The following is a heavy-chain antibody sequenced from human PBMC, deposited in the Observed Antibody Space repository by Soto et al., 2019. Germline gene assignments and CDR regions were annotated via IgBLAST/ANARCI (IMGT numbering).Heavy chain of an antibody. J-gene: IGHJ4*02. V-gene: IGHV3-23*01. CDR1: GFTFSSYA. CDR3: AKVPSLGGVIPSANFDY. D-gene: IGHD3-16*02. CDR2: ISGSGGST. Sequence: GGSLRLSCAASGFTFSSYAMSWVRQAPGKGLEWVSAISGSGGSTYYADSVKGRFTISRDNSKNTLYLQMNSLRAEDTAVYYCAKVPSLGGVIPSANFDYWGQGTLVTVSS.